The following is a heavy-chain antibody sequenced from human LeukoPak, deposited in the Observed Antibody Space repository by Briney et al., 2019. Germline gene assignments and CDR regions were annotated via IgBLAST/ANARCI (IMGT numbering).Heavy chain of an antibody. J-gene: IGHJ3*02. CDR2: IIPIFGTA. V-gene: IGHV1-69*05. CDR3: ARILYCSGGSCYFISGAFDI. Sequence: GASVKVSCKASGGTFSSYAISWVRQAPGQGLEWMGRIIPIFGTANYAQKFQGRVTITTDESTSTAYMELSSLRSEDTAVYYCARILYCSGGSCYFISGAFDIWGQGTMVTVSS. CDR1: GGTFSSYA. D-gene: IGHD2-15*01.